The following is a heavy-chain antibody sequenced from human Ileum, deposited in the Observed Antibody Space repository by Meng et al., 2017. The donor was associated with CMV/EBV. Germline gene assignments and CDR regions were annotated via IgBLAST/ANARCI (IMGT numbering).Heavy chain of an antibody. CDR3: AFRTTQVLFDV. V-gene: IGHV3-21*01. CDR1: GFTFSNFY. J-gene: IGHJ2*01. Sequence: EGRVVGSGGGLVKPGESLRLSCAASGFTFSNFYTNLVRQAPGKGLELVSSISGSGNNIYYADSVKGRFTISRDNAKNSLYLQMNSLRAEDTAVYYCAFRTTQVLFDVWGRGTLVTVSS. D-gene: IGHD1-1*01. CDR2: ISGSGNNI.